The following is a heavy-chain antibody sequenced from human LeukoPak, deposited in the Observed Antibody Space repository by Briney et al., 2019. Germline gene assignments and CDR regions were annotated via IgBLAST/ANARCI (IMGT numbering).Heavy chain of an antibody. CDR3: AREAAPTIFGVVIPHMGV. CDR1: GGTFSSYA. D-gene: IGHD3-3*01. V-gene: IGHV1-69*05. J-gene: IGHJ6*03. Sequence: SVKVSCKASGGTFSSYAISWVRQAPGQGLEWMGRIIPIFGTANYAQKFQGRVTITTDESTSTAYMELSSLRSEDTAVYYCAREAAPTIFGVVIPHMGVWGKGTTVTVSS. CDR2: IIPIFGTA.